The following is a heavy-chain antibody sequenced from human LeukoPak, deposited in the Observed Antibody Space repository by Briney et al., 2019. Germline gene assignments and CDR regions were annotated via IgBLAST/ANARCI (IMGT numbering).Heavy chain of an antibody. CDR1: GYTFTSYY. CDR2: INPSGGST. V-gene: IGHV1-46*01. Sequence: ASVKVSCKASGYTFTSYYMHWVRQAPGQGLEWMGIINPSGGSTSYAQKFQGRVTMTRDTSTGTVYMELSSLRSEDTAVYYCAREVPPNPVSGRTRQINWFDPWGQGTLVTVSS. J-gene: IGHJ5*02. CDR3: AREVPPNPVSGRTRQINWFDP. D-gene: IGHD3-10*01.